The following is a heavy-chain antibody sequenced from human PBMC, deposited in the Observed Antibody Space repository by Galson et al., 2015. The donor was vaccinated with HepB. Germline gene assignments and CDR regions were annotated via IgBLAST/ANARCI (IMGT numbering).Heavy chain of an antibody. J-gene: IGHJ5*02. V-gene: IGHV4-4*07. CDR3: ARASLSLRGPLYEHIPTEFDP. CDR1: GLSITNDY. Sequence: ETLSLTCTVSGLSITNDYWMWIRQPAGKGLEWIGQIYSSGYTNYNPSLKSRVTMSMDTSKNQFSLKLSSVTAADTAVYYCARASLSLRGPLYEHIPTEFDPWGQGTLVTVSS. D-gene: IGHD3-10*01. CDR2: IYSSGYT.